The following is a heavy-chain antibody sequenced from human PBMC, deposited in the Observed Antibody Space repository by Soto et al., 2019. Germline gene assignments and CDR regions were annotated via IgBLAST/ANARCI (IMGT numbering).Heavy chain of an antibody. CDR2: IXPSXXXX. J-gene: IGHJ4*02. CDR1: GFTFSSFS. Sequence: EVQLVESGGGLVKPGGSLRLSCAASGFTFSSFSMNWVRQAPGKGLEWVSSIXPSXXXXHYADSVKGRFTISRDNANXXXXXXXXXXXXXXXXXXXXXXXXXXSNIVPTLGDWGQGTLVTVSS. D-gene: IGHD5-12*01. V-gene: IGHV3-21*01. CDR3: XXXXXXSNIVPTLGD.